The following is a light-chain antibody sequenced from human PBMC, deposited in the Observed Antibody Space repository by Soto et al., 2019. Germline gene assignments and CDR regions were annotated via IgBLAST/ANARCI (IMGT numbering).Light chain of an antibody. V-gene: IGLV8-61*01. J-gene: IGLJ3*02. CDR3: VLYMGSGISM. Sequence: QTVVTQEPSLSVSPAGTVTLTYGLNSGSVSTDNYPSWYQQTPGQAPRTLIYSTDTRSSGVPDRFSGSILGNKAALTITGAQADDESNYYCVLYMGSGISMFGGGTKLTVL. CDR1: SGSVSTDNY. CDR2: STD.